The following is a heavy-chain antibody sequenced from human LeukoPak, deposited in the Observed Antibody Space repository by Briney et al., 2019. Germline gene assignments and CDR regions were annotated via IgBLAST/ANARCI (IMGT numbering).Heavy chain of an antibody. CDR2: IFYSGTT. Sequence: SETLSLTCTVSGGSISSYFWSWIRQPPGKGLEWIGYIFYSGTTNYNPSLNSRVTISVDTSKNQFFLKMTSVTAADTAVYYCARDASSGMYYFDYWGQGTLVTVSS. D-gene: IGHD6-19*01. J-gene: IGHJ4*02. V-gene: IGHV4-59*01. CDR3: ARDASSGMYYFDY. CDR1: GGSISSYF.